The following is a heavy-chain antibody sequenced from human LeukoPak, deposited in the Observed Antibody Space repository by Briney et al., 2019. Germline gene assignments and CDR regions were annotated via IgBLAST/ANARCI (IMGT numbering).Heavy chain of an antibody. CDR3: ARGRYRGWFDP. V-gene: IGHV4-34*01. J-gene: IGHJ5*02. CDR1: GGSFSGYY. D-gene: IGHD1-1*01. CDR2: INHSGST. Sequence: SETLSLTCAVYGGSFSGYYWSWIRQPPGKGLEWIGEINHSGSTNYNPSLKSRVTISVDTSKNQFSLKLSSVSAADTAVYYCARGRYRGWFDPWGQGTLVTVSS.